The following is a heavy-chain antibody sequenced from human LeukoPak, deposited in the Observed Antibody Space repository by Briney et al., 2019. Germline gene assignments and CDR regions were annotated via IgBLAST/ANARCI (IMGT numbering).Heavy chain of an antibody. CDR2: IYYSGST. V-gene: IGHV4-31*03. D-gene: IGHD1-26*01. Sequence: SETLSLTCTVSGGSISSGGYYWSWSRQHPGGGREWIGYIYYSGSTYYNPSLKSRVTIPVDTSKNQFSLKLSSVTAADTAVYYCARARAGSYYFDYWGQGTLVTVSS. CDR3: ARARAGSYYFDY. J-gene: IGHJ4*02. CDR1: GGSISSGGYY.